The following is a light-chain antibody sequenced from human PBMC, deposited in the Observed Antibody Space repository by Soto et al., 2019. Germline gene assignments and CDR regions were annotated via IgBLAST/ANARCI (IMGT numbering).Light chain of an antibody. CDR2: EVS. CDR3: SSYAGSNIFV. V-gene: IGLV2-8*01. J-gene: IGLJ1*01. CDR1: SSDVGGYNF. Sequence: QSALTQPPSASGSPGQSVTISCTGTSSDVGGYNFVAWYQQHPGKAPKLMISEVSKRPSGVPDRFSGSKSGNTASLTVSGLQAEDEADYYCSSYAGSNIFVFGTGTXVTVL.